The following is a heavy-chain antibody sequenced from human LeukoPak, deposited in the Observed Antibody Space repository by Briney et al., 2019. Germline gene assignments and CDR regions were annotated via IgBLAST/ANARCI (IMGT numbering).Heavy chain of an antibody. CDR2: IVGNGDSA. CDR3: AKDRGWGWAAAVFDGLGV. D-gene: IGHD6-13*01. Sequence: GGSLRLSCAASGFTFNSYAMSWVRQAPGKGLEWVSAIVGNGDSAYYADSVKGRFTISRDNSKNTLYLQMNGLGVEDTAVYYCAKDRGWGWAAAVFDGLGVWGQGTTVTVSS. CDR1: GFTFNSYA. J-gene: IGHJ6*02. V-gene: IGHV3-23*01.